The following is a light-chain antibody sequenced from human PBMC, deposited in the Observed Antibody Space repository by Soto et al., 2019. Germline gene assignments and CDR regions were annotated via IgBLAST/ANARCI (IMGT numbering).Light chain of an antibody. Sequence: DIQMTQSPSSVSASVGDRVTITCRASQGFSTWLAWYRRKPGRAPELLIYSACSLHSGVPSRFSGSGSGTDFTLTISSLQPEDFATYYCQQANSFPRTFGGGTEVEIK. CDR3: QQANSFPRT. V-gene: IGKV1-12*01. CDR1: QGFSTW. J-gene: IGKJ4*01. CDR2: SAC.